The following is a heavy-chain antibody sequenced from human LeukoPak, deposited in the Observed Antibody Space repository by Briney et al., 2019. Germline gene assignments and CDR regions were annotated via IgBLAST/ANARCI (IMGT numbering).Heavy chain of an antibody. CDR3: ARDAERVYYDSSGYFVAYYFDY. V-gene: IGHV3-33*01. J-gene: IGHJ4*02. CDR1: GFTFSSYG. D-gene: IGHD3-22*01. CDR2: IWYDGSNK. Sequence: GRSLRLSCAASGFTFSSYGMHWVRQAPGKGLEWVAVIWYDGSNKYYADSVKGRFTISRDNSKDTLYLQMNSLRAEDTAVYYCARDAERVYYDSSGYFVAYYFDYWGRGTLVTVSS.